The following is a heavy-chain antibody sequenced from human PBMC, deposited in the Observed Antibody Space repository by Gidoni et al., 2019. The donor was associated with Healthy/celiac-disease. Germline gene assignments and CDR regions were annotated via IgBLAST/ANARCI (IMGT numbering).Heavy chain of an antibody. V-gene: IGHV3-30-3*01. J-gene: IGHJ5*02. CDR3: ARDSYYYGSGGLP. Sequence: LEWVAVISYDGSNKYYADSVKGRFTISRDNSKNTLSLQMNSQGAEDTAVYYCARDSYYYGSGGLPWGQGTLVTVSS. D-gene: IGHD3-10*01. CDR2: ISYDGSNK.